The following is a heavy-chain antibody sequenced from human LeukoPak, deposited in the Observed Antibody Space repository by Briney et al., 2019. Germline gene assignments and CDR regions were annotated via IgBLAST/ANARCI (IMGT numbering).Heavy chain of an antibody. Sequence: GRSLRLSCAAPGFTFSSYPIHWVRQAPGMGLEWVTLISHDGSKEYYADSVRGRFTISRDNSRNTLYLQMNSLRGADTAVYYCARGYSHGSATFDNWGQGILVVVSS. J-gene: IGHJ4*02. CDR2: ISHDGSKE. V-gene: IGHV3-30*04. CDR3: ARGYSHGSATFDN. CDR1: GFTFSSYP. D-gene: IGHD5-18*01.